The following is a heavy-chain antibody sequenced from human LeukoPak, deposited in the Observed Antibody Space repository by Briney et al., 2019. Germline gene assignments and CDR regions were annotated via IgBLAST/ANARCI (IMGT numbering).Heavy chain of an antibody. CDR1: GFSFSTYS. V-gene: IGHV3-48*01. J-gene: IGHJ6*02. CDR2: ISSSGSTI. Sequence: GGSLRLSCAASGFSFSTYSMHWVRLAPGKGLEWVSYISSSGSTIYYADSVKGRFTVSRDNAKNSLYLQMNSLRAEDTAMYYCARDGGQLPNLYYYYGMDVWGQGTTVTVSS. D-gene: IGHD2-2*01. CDR3: ARDGGQLPNLYYYYGMDV.